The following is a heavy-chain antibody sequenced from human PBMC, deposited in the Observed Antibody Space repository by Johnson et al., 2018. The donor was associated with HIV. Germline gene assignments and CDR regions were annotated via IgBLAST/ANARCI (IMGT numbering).Heavy chain of an antibody. CDR3: VTADRGSA. CDR1: RFTLSNHW. CDR2: VNQDGSAK. J-gene: IGHJ3*01. Sequence: VQLVESGGGVVQPGRSLRLSCAASRFTLSNHWMSWVRQAPGKGLEYVANVNQDGSAKFYVDSVKGRFTISRDNAKNSLYLQMNSLRDEDTAVYYCVTADRGSAWGQGTTVTVSS. V-gene: IGHV3-7*05. D-gene: IGHD1-26*01.